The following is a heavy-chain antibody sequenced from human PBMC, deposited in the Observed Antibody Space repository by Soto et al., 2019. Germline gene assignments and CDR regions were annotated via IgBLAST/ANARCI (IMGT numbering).Heavy chain of an antibody. V-gene: IGHV4-59*01. J-gene: IGHJ3*02. CDR2: IYYSGST. D-gene: IGHD3-10*01. CDR3: ARVWGGAFDI. CDR1: GGSISSYY. Sequence: PSETLSLTCTVSGGSISSYYWSWIRQPPGKGLEWIGYIYYSGSTNYNPSLKSQVTISVDTSKNQFSLKLSSVTAADTAVYYCARVWGGAFDIWGQGTMVTVS.